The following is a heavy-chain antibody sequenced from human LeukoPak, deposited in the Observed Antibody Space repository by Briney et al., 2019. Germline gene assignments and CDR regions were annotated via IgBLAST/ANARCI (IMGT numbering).Heavy chain of an antibody. Sequence: SETLSLTCTVSGGSISSYYWSWIRQPPGKGLEWIGYIYYSGSTNYNPSLKSRVTISVDTFKNQFSLKLSSVTAADTAVYYCARQSCSGGSCYPRPYWYFDLWGRGTLVTVSS. V-gene: IGHV4-59*08. J-gene: IGHJ2*01. CDR3: ARQSCSGGSCYPRPYWYFDL. D-gene: IGHD2-15*01. CDR2: IYYSGST. CDR1: GGSISSYY.